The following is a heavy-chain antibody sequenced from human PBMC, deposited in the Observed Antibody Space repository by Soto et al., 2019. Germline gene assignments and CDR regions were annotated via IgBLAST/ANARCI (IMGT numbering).Heavy chain of an antibody. CDR2: IWYDGSNK. V-gene: IGHV3-33*01. J-gene: IGHJ4*02. D-gene: IGHD6-13*01. CDR1: GVTFSSYG. CDR3: ARPDSSSWPTPFDY. Sequence: GGSLRLSCAAAGVTFSSYGMHWVRQAPGKGLEWVAVIWYDGSNKYYADSVKGRFTISRDNSKNTLYLQMNSLRAEDTAVYYCARPDSSSWPTPFDYWGQGTLVTVSS.